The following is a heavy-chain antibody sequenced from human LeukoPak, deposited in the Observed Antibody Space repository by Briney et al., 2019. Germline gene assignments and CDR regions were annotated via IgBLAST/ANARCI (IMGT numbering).Heavy chain of an antibody. CDR3: ARDQLYYFDY. CDR1: GFTVISNY. V-gene: IGHV3-53*01. CDR2: IYSGGST. D-gene: IGHD2-2*01. J-gene: IGHJ4*02. Sequence: GGSLRLSCAASGFTVISNYMSWVRQAPGKGLEWVSVIYSGGSTYYADSVKGRFTISRDNSKNTLYLQMNSLRAEDTAVYYCARDQLYYFDYWGQGTLVTVSS.